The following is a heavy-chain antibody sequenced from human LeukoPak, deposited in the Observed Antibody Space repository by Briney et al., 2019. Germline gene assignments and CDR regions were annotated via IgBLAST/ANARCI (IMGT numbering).Heavy chain of an antibody. CDR2: ISSSSSYI. D-gene: IGHD5-24*01. CDR1: GFTFSSYE. V-gene: IGHV3-21*06. J-gene: IGHJ4*02. Sequence: GGSLRLSCAASGFTFSSYEMNWVRQAPGKGLEWVSSISSSSSYIYYVDSVKGRFTISRDNAKNSLYLQMNNLRVEDTAVYYCARGREGYSYVFDYWGQGTPVTVSS. CDR3: ARGREGYSYVFDY.